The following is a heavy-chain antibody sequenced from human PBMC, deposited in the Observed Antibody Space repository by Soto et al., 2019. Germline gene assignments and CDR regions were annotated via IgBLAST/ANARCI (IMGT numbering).Heavy chain of an antibody. CDR1: GGSFSGYY. J-gene: IGHJ6*02. CDR3: ARVGGIVVNFWYYYYGMDV. V-gene: IGHV4-34*01. Sequence: QVQLQQWGAGLLKPSETLSLTCAVYGGSFSGYYWSWIRQPPGKGLEWIGEINHSGSTNYNPSLKSRVTISVDTSKNQFSLKLSSVTAADTAVYYCARVGGIVVNFWYYYYGMDVWGQGTTVTVSS. CDR2: INHSGST. D-gene: IGHD2-21*01.